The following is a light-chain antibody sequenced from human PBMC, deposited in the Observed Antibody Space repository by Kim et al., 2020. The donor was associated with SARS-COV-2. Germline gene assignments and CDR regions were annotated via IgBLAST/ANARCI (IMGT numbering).Light chain of an antibody. Sequence: QSVLTQPPSVSAAPGQKVTISCSGGSSNIGNNYVSRYQQFPGTAPKLLIYDNNKRPSGIPDRFSGSKSGTSATLGITGLQTGDEADYYCGTWDSSLSAVVFGGGTQLTVL. CDR3: GTWDSSLSAVV. CDR1: SSNIGNNY. V-gene: IGLV1-51*01. CDR2: DNN. J-gene: IGLJ3*02.